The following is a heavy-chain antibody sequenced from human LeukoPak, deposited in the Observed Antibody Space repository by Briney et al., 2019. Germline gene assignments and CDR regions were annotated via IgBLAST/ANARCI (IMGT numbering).Heavy chain of an antibody. CDR1: GFTFNTFN. J-gene: IGHJ4*02. V-gene: IGHV3-21*01. D-gene: IGHD3-9*01. CDR3: ARGHYDVLAASYKWTPDY. CDR2: ITSGGDYT. Sequence: EPGGSVRLSCVASGFTFNTFNMNWLRQAPGKGLEWVSSITSGGDYTYYADSVKGRFTTSRDNAKNSLSLQLNSLRVEDTAVYYCARGHYDVLAASYKWTPDYWGQGTLVTVSS.